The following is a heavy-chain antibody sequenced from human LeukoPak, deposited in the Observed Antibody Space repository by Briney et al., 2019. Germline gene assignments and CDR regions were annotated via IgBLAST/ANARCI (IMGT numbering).Heavy chain of an antibody. Sequence: PGRSLRLSCTASGFTFGDYAMSWVRQAPGKGLEWVGFIRSKAYGGTTEYAASVKGRFTISRDDSKSIAYLQMNSLKTEDTAVYYCTIWFGELLEAFDIWGQGTMVTVSS. CDR1: GFTFGDYA. D-gene: IGHD3-10*01. J-gene: IGHJ3*02. CDR3: TIWFGELLEAFDI. V-gene: IGHV3-49*04. CDR2: IRSKAYGGTT.